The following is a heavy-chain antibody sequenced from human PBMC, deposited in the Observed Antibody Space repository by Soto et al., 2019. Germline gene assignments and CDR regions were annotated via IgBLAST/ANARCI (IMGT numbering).Heavy chain of an antibody. V-gene: IGHV3-30*18. CDR2: ISYDGSDE. D-gene: IGHD4-17*01. Sequence: QVQLVESGGGGVQPGTSLRLSCAVSGFTFSAYGMHWVRQSPGKGLEWVAAISYDGSDEYYPDSVRGRFTISRDSSKNTLYLQMSYLTTEDTAVYYWAKDRNADLLESLDYWGQGTLVTVSS. CDR3: AKDRNADLLESLDY. CDR1: GFTFSAYG. J-gene: IGHJ4*02.